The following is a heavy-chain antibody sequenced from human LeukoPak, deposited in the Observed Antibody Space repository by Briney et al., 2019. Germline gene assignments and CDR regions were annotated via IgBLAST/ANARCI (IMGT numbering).Heavy chain of an antibody. Sequence: SETLSLTCTVSGASVKGSYWSWVRQPAGRGLDWIGRIYSSGSVNYNPSLKSRVSMSIDTSKNQFSLRMNSVTAADTAMYYCARDRTRGAVVTMAYWGQGTLVTVSS. D-gene: IGHD3-10*01. J-gene: IGHJ4*02. CDR2: IYSSGSV. CDR1: GASVKGSY. CDR3: ARDRTRGAVVTMAY. V-gene: IGHV4-4*07.